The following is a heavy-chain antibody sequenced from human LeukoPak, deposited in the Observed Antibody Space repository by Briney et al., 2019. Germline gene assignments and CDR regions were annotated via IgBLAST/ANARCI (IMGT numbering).Heavy chain of an antibody. CDR2: INHSGST. CDR1: GGSFSGYY. CDR3: ARGRSGYDFDY. V-gene: IGHV4-34*01. D-gene: IGHD5-12*01. J-gene: IGHJ4*02. Sequence: SETLSLTCAVYGGSFSGYYWSWIRQPPGKGLEWIGEINHSGSTNYNPSLKSRVTISVDTSKNQFSLKLSSVTAADTAVYYCARGRSGYDFDYWGQGTLVIVSS.